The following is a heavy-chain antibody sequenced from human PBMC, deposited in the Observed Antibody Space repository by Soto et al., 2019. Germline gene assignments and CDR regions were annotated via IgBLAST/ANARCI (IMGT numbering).Heavy chain of an antibody. CDR2: ISYDGSNK. CDR3: ARELMAPVRGVTIYYYYGMDV. J-gene: IGHJ6*02. Sequence: GGSLRLSCAASGFTFSSYAMHWVRQAPGKGLEWVAVISYDGSNKYYADSVKGRFTISRDNSKNTLYLQMNSLRAEDTAVYYCARELMAPVRGVTIYYYYGMDVWGQGTTVTVSS. CDR1: GFTFSSYA. D-gene: IGHD3-10*01. V-gene: IGHV3-30-3*01.